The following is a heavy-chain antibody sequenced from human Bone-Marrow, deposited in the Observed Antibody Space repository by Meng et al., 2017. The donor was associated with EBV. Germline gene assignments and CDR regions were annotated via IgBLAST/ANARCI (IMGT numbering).Heavy chain of an antibody. CDR1: GGSLGVFS. CDR3: ARATGGSTGYFR. D-gene: IGHD3-9*01. V-gene: IGHV4-34*01. Sequence: QVQLQQLGGGRLRPLVTLSLTCVFNGGSLGVFSWSWIRQAPGKGLEWIGEIKHSGSTNYNPSLKNRVTISVDPSKNQFSLRLSSVNAADTAVYYCARATGGSTGYFRWGQGTLVTVSS. CDR2: IKHSGST. J-gene: IGHJ4*02.